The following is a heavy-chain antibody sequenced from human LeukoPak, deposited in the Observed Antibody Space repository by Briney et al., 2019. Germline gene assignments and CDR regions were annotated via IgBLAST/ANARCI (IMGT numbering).Heavy chain of an antibody. CDR3: AKGCSSTSCSLEWFDP. D-gene: IGHD2-2*01. J-gene: IGHJ5*02. Sequence: PGGSLRLSCAAPGFTFSSYGMHWVRQAPGKGLEWVAVISYDGSNKYYADSVKGRFTISRDNSKNTLYLQMNSLRAEDTAVYYCAKGCSSTSCSLEWFDPWGQGTLVTVSS. V-gene: IGHV3-30*18. CDR1: GFTFSSYG. CDR2: ISYDGSNK.